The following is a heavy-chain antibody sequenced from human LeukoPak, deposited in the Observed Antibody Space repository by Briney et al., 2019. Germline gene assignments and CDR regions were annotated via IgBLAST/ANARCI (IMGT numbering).Heavy chain of an antibody. CDR2: IYYSGST. CDR1: GGSISSRSYF. Sequence: SETLSLTCTVSGGSISSRSYFWGWIRQPPGKGLEWIGSIYYSGSTYYNPSLKSRVTISVDTSKNQFSLKLSSVTAADTAVYYCAGRRVDTAMVGAFDIWGQGTMVTVSS. V-gene: IGHV4-39*07. CDR3: AGRRVDTAMVGAFDI. D-gene: IGHD5-18*01. J-gene: IGHJ3*02.